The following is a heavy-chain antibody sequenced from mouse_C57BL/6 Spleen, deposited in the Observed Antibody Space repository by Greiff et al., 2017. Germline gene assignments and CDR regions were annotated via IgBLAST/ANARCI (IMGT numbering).Heavy chain of an antibody. V-gene: IGHV1-52*01. J-gene: IGHJ4*01. CDR2: IDPSDSET. Sequence: QVQLQQPGAELVRPGSSVKLSCKASGYTFTSYWMHWVKQRPIQGLEWIVNIDPSDSETHYNQKFKDKATLTVDKSSSTAYMQLSSLTSEDSAVYYCARSTGTGRYAMDYWGQGTSVTVSS. CDR1: GYTFTSYW. D-gene: IGHD4-1*02. CDR3: ARSTGTGRYAMDY.